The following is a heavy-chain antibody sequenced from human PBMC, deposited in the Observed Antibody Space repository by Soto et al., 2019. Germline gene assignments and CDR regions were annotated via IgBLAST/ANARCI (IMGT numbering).Heavy chain of an antibody. CDR1: GFTFSSYG. CDR3: GRKYLSFEGEDYFNY. J-gene: IGHJ4*02. V-gene: IGHV3-33*01. D-gene: IGHD1-26*01. CDR2: IWYDGSNK. Sequence: QVQLVESGGGVVQPGRSQRLSCAAPGFTFSSYGMHWVRQAPGKGLERVAVIWYDGSNKYYADTVKGRFTISRDNSKNTLYLQMNSMRAEDTAVYYSGRKYLSFEGEDYFNYWGQGTLVTVSS.